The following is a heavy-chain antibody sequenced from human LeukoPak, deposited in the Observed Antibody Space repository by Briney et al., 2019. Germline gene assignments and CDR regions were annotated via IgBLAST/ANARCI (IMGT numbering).Heavy chain of an antibody. Sequence: GASVKVSCKASGYTFTGYYMHWVRQAPGQGLEWVGWIKPNSGDTSYTQKFQGRVTLTRDTSISTAFMELSRLRSDDTAVYYCARVVLVSSHHYYGMDVWGQGSTVTVSS. J-gene: IGHJ6*02. CDR1: GYTFTGYY. V-gene: IGHV1-2*02. D-gene: IGHD3-3*01. CDR2: IKPNSGDT. CDR3: ARVVLVSSHHYYGMDV.